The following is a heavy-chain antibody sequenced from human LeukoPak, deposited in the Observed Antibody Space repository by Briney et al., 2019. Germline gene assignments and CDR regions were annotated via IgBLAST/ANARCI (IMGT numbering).Heavy chain of an antibody. CDR1: GYTFTSYD. CDR3: AVFRVVTAISFDY. J-gene: IGHJ4*02. V-gene: IGHV1-8*03. CDR2: MNPNSGNT. Sequence: ASVKVSCKASGYTFTSYDINWVRQATGQGLEWMGWMNPNSGNTGYAQKFQGRVTITRNTSISTAYMELSSLRSEDTAVYYCAVFRVVTAISFDYWGQGTLVTVSS. D-gene: IGHD2-21*02.